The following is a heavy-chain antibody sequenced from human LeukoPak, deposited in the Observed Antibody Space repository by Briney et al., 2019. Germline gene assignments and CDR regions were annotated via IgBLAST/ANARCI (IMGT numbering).Heavy chain of an antibody. J-gene: IGHJ4*02. Sequence: ASVKVSCKASGYTFTGYYMHWVRQAPGQGLEWMGWINPNSGGTNYAQKFQGRVTMTRNTSISTAYMELSSLRSEDTAVYYCARGRSSGYFDYWGQGTLVTVSS. CDR2: INPNSGGT. V-gene: IGHV1-2*02. D-gene: IGHD3-22*01. CDR1: GYTFTGYY. CDR3: ARGRSSGYFDY.